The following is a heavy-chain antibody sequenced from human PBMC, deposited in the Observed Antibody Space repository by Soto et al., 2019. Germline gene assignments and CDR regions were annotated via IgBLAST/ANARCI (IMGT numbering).Heavy chain of an antibody. D-gene: IGHD3-22*01. J-gene: IGHJ4*02. CDR3: ARPYDSSQSPRFDY. CDR2: ISPYNGKT. Sequence: ASVKVSCQASRYSFTTYGIFWVRQAPGQGLEWMGWISPYNGKTNYAQNLQGRVSMTTDTSTTTAYMELRSLRSDDTAVYYCARPYDSSQSPRFDYWGQGTLVTVSS. V-gene: IGHV1-18*01. CDR1: RYSFTTYG.